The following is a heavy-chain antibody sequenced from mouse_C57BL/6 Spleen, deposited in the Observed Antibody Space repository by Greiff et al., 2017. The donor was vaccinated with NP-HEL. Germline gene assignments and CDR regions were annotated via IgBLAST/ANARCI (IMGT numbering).Heavy chain of an antibody. CDR3: AKTFYYEDAMDY. CDR1: GFTFSSYG. Sequence: EVMLVESGGDLVKPGGSLKLSCAASGFTFSSYGMSWVRQTPDKRLEWVATISSGGSYTYYPDSVKGRFTISRDNAKNTLYLQMSSLKSEDTAMYYCAKTFYYEDAMDYWGQGTSVTVSS. V-gene: IGHV5-6*01. CDR2: ISSGGSYT. J-gene: IGHJ4*01. D-gene: IGHD2-4*01.